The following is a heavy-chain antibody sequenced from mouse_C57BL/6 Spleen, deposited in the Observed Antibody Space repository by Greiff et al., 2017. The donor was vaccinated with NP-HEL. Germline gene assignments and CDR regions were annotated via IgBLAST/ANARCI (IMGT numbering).Heavy chain of an antibody. CDR3: ARTSLSSSYYFDY. J-gene: IGHJ2*01. CDR2: IYPGSGNT. D-gene: IGHD1-1*01. Sequence: VQLQESGAELVRPGASVKLSCKASGYTFTDYYINWVKQRPGQGLEWIARIYPGSGNTYYNEKFKGKATLTAEKSSSTAYMQLSSLTSEDSAVYFCARTSLSSSYYFDYWGQGTTLTVSS. V-gene: IGHV1-76*01. CDR1: GYTFTDYY.